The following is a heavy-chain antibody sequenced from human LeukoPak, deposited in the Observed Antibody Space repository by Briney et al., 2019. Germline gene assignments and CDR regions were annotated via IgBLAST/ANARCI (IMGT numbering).Heavy chain of an antibody. J-gene: IGHJ4*02. CDR1: GGSISSYY. CDR2: IYYSGRT. D-gene: IGHD3-22*01. CDR3: AGHGGYYDTTGYLLPRLDY. Sequence: SETLSLTCSVSGGSISSYYWSWIRQPPGRGLEWIGYIYYSGRTSYNPSLRSRVTISVDTSKSQFSLKLNSVTAADTAVYYCAGHGGYYDTTGYLLPRLDYWGQGTLVTVSS. V-gene: IGHV4-59*01.